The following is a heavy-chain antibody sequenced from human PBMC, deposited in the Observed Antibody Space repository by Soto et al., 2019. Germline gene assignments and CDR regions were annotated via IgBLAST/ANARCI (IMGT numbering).Heavy chain of an antibody. Sequence: GGSLRLSCAAAGFDFEDFAMHWVRQAPGKGLEWVSLINSDGTDSYYMDSVRGRFTISRDNGKNSLYLQMDRLRPEDTAFYFCAKALYYYDSSPLDHWGQGTLVTVS. CDR2: INSDGTDS. CDR3: AKALYYYDSSPLDH. V-gene: IGHV3-43D*04. D-gene: IGHD3-22*01. J-gene: IGHJ4*02. CDR1: GFDFEDFA.